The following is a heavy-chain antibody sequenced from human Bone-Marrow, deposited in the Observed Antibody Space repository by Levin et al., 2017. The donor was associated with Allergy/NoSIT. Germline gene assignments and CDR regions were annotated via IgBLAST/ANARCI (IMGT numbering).Heavy chain of an antibody. V-gene: IGHV3-30*18. D-gene: IGHD3-16*01. CDR2: ITYDGSEV. J-gene: IGHJ4*02. CDR1: GFTFSTYA. CDR3: AKPHYDWGSFHQLES. Sequence: GGSLRLSCAASGFTFSTYAMHWVRRAPGKGLEWLAVITYDGSEVYYEDSVKGRFIISRDNSKNTLYLQMNGLRAEDTAVYFCAKPHYDWGSFHQLESWGQGRLVTVSS.